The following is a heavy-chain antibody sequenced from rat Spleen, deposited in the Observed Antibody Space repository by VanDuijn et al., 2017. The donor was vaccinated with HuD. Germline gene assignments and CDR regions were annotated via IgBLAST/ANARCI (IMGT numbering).Heavy chain of an antibody. CDR2: ISTGGGNT. Sequence: EVQLVESGGGLVQPGRSLKLSCAASGFTYSNYVMAWVRQAPTKGLEWVASISTGGGNTYYRDSVKGRFTISRDNTKSTLSLQMDSLRSEDTATYYCARHGITTVVPFDYWGQGVMVTVSS. V-gene: IGHV5-25*01. CDR1: GFTYSNYV. CDR3: ARHGITTVVPFDY. D-gene: IGHD1-1*01. J-gene: IGHJ2*01.